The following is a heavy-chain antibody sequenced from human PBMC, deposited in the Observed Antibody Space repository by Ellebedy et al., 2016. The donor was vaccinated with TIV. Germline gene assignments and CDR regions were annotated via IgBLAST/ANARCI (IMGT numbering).Heavy chain of an antibody. Sequence: MPSETLSLTCTVSGDSISSYYWSWIRQPPGKGLEWVGKIYYSGSTTYNPSLKSRVTISVDTSKNQFSLKLNSVTPADTAVYYCATTDDLYGMDVWGQGTTVTVSS. D-gene: IGHD1-1*01. CDR3: ATTDDLYGMDV. CDR1: GDSISSYY. J-gene: IGHJ6*02. CDR2: IYYSGST. V-gene: IGHV4-59*01.